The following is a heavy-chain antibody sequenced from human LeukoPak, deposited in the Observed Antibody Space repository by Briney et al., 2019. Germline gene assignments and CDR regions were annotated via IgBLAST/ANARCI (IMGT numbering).Heavy chain of an antibody. D-gene: IGHD3-3*01. CDR3: ARGGRIFGVVIPNWFDP. J-gene: IGHJ5*02. CDR1: GGTFSSYA. V-gene: IGHV1-69*13. Sequence: SVKVSCKASGGTFSSYAISWVRQAPGQGLEWMGGIIPIFGTANYAQKFRGRVTITADESTSTAYMELSSLRSEDTAVYYCARGGRIFGVVIPNWFDPWGQGTLVTVSS. CDR2: IIPIFGTA.